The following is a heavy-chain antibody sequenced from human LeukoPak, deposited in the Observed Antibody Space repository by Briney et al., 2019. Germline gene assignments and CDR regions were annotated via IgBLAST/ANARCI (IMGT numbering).Heavy chain of an antibody. V-gene: IGHV1-69*02. CDR2: IIPILGIA. J-gene: IGHJ5*02. CDR3: ARGLCSSTSCYLSWFHP. Sequence: SVKVSCKASGGTFSSYTISWVRQAPGQGLEWMGRIIPILGIANYAQKFQGRVTITADKSTSTAYMELSSLRSEDTAVYYCARGLCSSTSCYLSWFHPWGQGTLVTVSS. D-gene: IGHD2-2*01. CDR1: GGTFSSYT.